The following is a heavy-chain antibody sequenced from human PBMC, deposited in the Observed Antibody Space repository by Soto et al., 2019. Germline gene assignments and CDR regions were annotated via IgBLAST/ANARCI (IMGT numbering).Heavy chain of an antibody. CDR3: ARGPHFTIFGVVIIRPVFDY. V-gene: IGHV4-34*01. D-gene: IGHD3-3*01. J-gene: IGHJ4*02. CDR2: INHSGST. Sequence: QVQLQQWGAGLLKPSETLSLTCAVYGGSFSGYYWSWIRQPPGKGLEWIGEINHSGSTNYNPSLKSRVTISVDTSKNQFSLKLSSVTAADTAVYYCARGPHFTIFGVVIIRPVFDYWGQGTLVTVSS. CDR1: GGSFSGYY.